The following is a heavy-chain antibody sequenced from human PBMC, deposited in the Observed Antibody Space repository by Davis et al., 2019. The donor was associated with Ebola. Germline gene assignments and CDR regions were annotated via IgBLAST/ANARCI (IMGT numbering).Heavy chain of an antibody. Sequence: GGSLRLSCAASGFTFGIYAMSWVRQAPGKGLEWVSGLSGPGGATFYADSVKGRFTISRDNSKNTLHLQMNSLRVEDTAIYYCAKDTSNVWFDVWGQGTMVTVSS. CDR1: GFTFGIYA. V-gene: IGHV3-23*01. CDR2: LSGPGGAT. J-gene: IGHJ3*01. D-gene: IGHD6-19*01. CDR3: AKDTSNVWFDV.